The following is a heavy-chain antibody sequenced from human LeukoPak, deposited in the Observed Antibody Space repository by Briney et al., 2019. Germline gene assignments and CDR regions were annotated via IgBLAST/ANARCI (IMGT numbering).Heavy chain of an antibody. Sequence: PGGSLRLSCAASGFTFSSYSMNWVRQAPGKGLEWVSSISSSSSYIYYADSVKGRFTISRDNAKNSLYLQMNSLRAEDTAVYYCASVDIVATSLRGYYFDYWGQGTLVTVSS. CDR3: ASVDIVATSLRGYYFDY. D-gene: IGHD5-12*01. CDR2: ISSSSSYI. J-gene: IGHJ4*02. CDR1: GFTFSSYS. V-gene: IGHV3-21*01.